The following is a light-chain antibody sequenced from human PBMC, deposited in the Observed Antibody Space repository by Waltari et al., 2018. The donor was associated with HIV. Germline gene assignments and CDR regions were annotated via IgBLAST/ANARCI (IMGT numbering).Light chain of an antibody. J-gene: IGLJ1*01. Sequence: SYELTQPPSVYVSPGQTARITCSGDTLGTKDAFWYQQKAGQSPVLVIYQDDKRPSGIPERFSGSNSGNTATLTISGTQAMDEADYYCQTWDNRTARVFGPGTKVTVL. CDR2: QDD. CDR1: TLGTKD. CDR3: QTWDNRTARV. V-gene: IGLV3-1*01.